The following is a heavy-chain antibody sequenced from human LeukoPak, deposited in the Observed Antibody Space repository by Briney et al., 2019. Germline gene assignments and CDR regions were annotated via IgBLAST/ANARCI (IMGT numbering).Heavy chain of an antibody. CDR1: GFAFSNYA. CDR2: IRGTGTTT. D-gene: IGHD3-16*01. CDR3: AQGARADTFWYFDL. V-gene: IGHV3-23*01. J-gene: IGHJ2*01. Sequence: PGGSLRLSCAASGFAFSNYAMSCVRQAPGKGLEWVSSIRGTGTTTFHADTVKGRFTISRDNSKNTLYLQMNGLRSEDTAVYYCAQGARADTFWYFDLWGRGTLVTVSS.